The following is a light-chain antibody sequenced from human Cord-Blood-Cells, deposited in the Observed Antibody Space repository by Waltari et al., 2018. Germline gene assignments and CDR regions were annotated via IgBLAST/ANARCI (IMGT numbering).Light chain of an antibody. Sequence: QSALTQPASVSGSPGQSITISCTGTSSDVGGYNYFPWYQQHPGKAPTLMIYDVSNRPSGVSNRFSGSKSGNTASLTISGLQAEDEADYYCSSYTSSSTLVVFGGGTKLTVL. V-gene: IGLV2-14*01. CDR1: SSDVGGYNY. J-gene: IGLJ2*01. CDR2: DVS. CDR3: SSYTSSSTLVV.